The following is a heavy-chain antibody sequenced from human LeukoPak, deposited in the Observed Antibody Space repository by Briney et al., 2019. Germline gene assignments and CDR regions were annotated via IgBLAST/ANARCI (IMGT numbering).Heavy chain of an antibody. J-gene: IGHJ4*02. D-gene: IGHD3-9*01. CDR3: AKPESQTFDWLLSSFHY. Sequence: PGGSLRLSCAASGFTFSSYAMHWVRQAPGKGLEYVSAISSNGGSTYYADSVKGRFTISRDNSKNTLYLQMNSLRAEDTAVYYCAKPESQTFDWLLSSFHYWGQGTLVTVSS. CDR1: GFTFSSYA. V-gene: IGHV3-64*02. CDR2: ISSNGGST.